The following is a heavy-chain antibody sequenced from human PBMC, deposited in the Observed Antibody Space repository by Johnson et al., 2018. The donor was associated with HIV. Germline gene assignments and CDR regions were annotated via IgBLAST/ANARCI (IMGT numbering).Heavy chain of an antibody. CDR3: ARFDSGWQWQGLDI. CDR2: ISYDGSNK. CDR1: GFTFSSYA. J-gene: IGHJ3*02. V-gene: IGHV3-30*04. D-gene: IGHD6-19*01. Sequence: QVQLVESGGGVVQPGRSLRLSCAASGFTFSSYAMHWVRQAPGKGLEWVAVISYDGSNKYYADSVKGRFTISRDNSKNTLYLQMNSLRAEDTAVYYCARFDSGWQWQGLDIWGQWTMVTVSS.